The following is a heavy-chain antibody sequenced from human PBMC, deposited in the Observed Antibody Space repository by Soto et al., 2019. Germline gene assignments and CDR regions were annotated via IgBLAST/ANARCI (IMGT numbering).Heavy chain of an antibody. V-gene: IGHV1-8*01. CDR2: MNQSSGNT. CDR1: GVTFGNYE. D-gene: IGHD2-21*02. J-gene: IGHJ6*03. CDR3: AKNPDLFPYHMDV. Sequence: QVLLMQSGAEVRKPGASVTVSCEASGVTFGNYEINWVRQAPGQGLEWMGWMNQSSGNTGYAQKFQGRVTMTRDTSTNTAYRKLRRRTSEDTAVYYCAKNPDLFPYHMDVWREGTTVTVSS.